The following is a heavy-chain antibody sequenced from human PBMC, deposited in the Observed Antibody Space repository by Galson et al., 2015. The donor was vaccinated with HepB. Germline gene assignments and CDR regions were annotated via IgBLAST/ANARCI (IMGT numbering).Heavy chain of an antibody. J-gene: IGHJ3*02. Sequence: SVKVSCKASGYTFTGYYMHWVRQAPGQGLEWVGWINPNSGGTNYAQKFQGRVTMTRDTSISTAYMELSRLRSDDTAVYYCARVATVTTLSAFDIWGLGTMVTVSS. D-gene: IGHD4-11*01. CDR3: ARVATVTTLSAFDI. CDR1: GYTFTGYY. CDR2: INPNSGGT. V-gene: IGHV1-2*02.